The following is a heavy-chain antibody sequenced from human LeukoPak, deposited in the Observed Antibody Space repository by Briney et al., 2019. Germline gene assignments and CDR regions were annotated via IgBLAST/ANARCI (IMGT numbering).Heavy chain of an antibody. CDR3: ARVRRQLTYYYYYMDV. D-gene: IGHD6-6*01. J-gene: IGHJ6*03. Sequence: EASVKVSCKASGYTFTNYAMNWVRQAPGQGLEWMGWIHPNTGNPTYAQGFTGRFAFSLDTSVSTAYLQISSLKAEDTAVYYCARVRRQLTYYYYYMDVWGKGTTVTVSS. V-gene: IGHV7-4-1*02. CDR1: GYTFTNYA. CDR2: IHPNTGNP.